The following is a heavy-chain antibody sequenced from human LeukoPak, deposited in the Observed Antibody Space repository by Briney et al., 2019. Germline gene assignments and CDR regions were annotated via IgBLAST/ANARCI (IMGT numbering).Heavy chain of an antibody. V-gene: IGHV4-39*07. D-gene: IGHD6-19*01. CDR1: GGSISSSSYY. CDR3: ASTSDSSGWYLVGWY. J-gene: IGHJ4*02. CDR2: IYYSGST. Sequence: SETLSLTCTVSGGSISSSSYYWGWIRQPPGKGLEWIGSIYYSGSTYYNPSLKSRVTISVDTSKNQFSLKLSSVTAADTAVYYCASTSDSSGWYLVGWYWGQGTLVTVSS.